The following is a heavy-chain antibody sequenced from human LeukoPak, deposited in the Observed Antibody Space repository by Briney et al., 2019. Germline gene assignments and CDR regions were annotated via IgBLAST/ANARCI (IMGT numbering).Heavy chain of an antibody. CDR3: ARACARYYYGSGSYLPGAFDI. J-gene: IGHJ3*02. CDR1: GFTFSSYE. D-gene: IGHD3-10*01. CDR2: ISSSGSTI. V-gene: IGHV3-48*03. Sequence: PGGSLRLSCAASGFTFSSYEINWVRQAPGKGLEWVSYISSSGSTIYYADSVKGRFTISRDNAKNSLYLQMNSLRAEDTAVYYCARACARYYYGSGSYLPGAFDIWGQGTMVTVSS.